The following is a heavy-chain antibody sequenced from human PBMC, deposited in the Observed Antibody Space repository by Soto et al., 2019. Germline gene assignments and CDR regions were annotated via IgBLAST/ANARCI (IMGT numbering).Heavy chain of an antibody. CDR1: GGSFSGYY. CDR2: INHSGSI. V-gene: IGHV4-34*01. J-gene: IGHJ5*02. CDR3: ATSTYYDFWSGYLGFDP. Sequence: PSETLSLTCAVYGGSFSGYYWSWIRQPPGKGLEWIGEINHSGSINYNPSLKSRVTISVDTSKNQFSLKLSSVTAADTAVYYCATSTYYDFWSGYLGFDPWGQGTLVTVSS. D-gene: IGHD3-3*01.